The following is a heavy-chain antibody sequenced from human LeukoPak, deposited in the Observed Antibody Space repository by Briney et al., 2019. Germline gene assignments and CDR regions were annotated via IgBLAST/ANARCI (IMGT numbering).Heavy chain of an antibody. Sequence: RPSETLSLTCTVSGGSISSSSYYWGWIRQPPGKGLEWIGSIYYSGSTYYNPSLKSRVTISVDTSKNQFSLKLSSVTAADTAVYYCARARYDFWSGLKLPYYYYYMDVWGKGTTVTVSS. D-gene: IGHD3-3*01. V-gene: IGHV4-39*07. CDR1: GGSISSSSYY. CDR2: IYYSGST. J-gene: IGHJ6*03. CDR3: ARARYDFWSGLKLPYYYYYMDV.